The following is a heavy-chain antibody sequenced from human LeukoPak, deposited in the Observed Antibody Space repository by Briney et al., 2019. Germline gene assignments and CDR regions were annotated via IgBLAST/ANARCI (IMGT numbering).Heavy chain of an antibody. J-gene: IGHJ4*02. CDR1: GGSLSGYY. V-gene: IGHV4-34*01. D-gene: IGHD6-19*01. Sequence: SSETLSLTCAVYGGSLSGYYWSWIRQPPGKGLEWIGEINQSGGTNYNPSLKSRVSISVDTSKSQFSLKLSSVTAADTAVYYCARGWGRAVAGNFYWGRGTPDTVSS. CDR2: INQSGGT. CDR3: ARGWGRAVAGNFY.